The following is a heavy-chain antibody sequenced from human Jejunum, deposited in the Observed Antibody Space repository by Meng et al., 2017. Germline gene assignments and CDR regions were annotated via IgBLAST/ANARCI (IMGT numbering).Heavy chain of an antibody. Sequence: LSLTCAASGFAFSDHCMDWVRQAPGKGLEWVGRTRNKANSYTTEYAASVKGRFTISRDDSKNSLYLQMNSLKTEDTAVYYCARPYGSGSSLLEYWGQGTLVTVSS. CDR2: TRNKANSYTT. CDR1: GFAFSDHC. D-gene: IGHD3-10*01. CDR3: ARPYGSGSSLLEY. V-gene: IGHV3-72*01. J-gene: IGHJ4*02.